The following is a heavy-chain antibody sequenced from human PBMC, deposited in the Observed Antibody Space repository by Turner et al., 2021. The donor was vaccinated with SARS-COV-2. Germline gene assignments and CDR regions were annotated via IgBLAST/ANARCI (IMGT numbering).Heavy chain of an antibody. CDR1: GYTFTSYG. V-gene: IGHV1-18*01. Sequence: QVQLVQSGAEVKKPGASVKVSCKASGYTFTSYGISWVRQAPGQGLEWMGWISAYNGNTNYAQKLQGRVTMTTDTSTSTAYMKLRSLRSDDTAVYYCARGDIVVVVASTPGDYFDYWGQGTLVTVSS. J-gene: IGHJ4*02. CDR2: ISAYNGNT. CDR3: ARGDIVVVVASTPGDYFDY. D-gene: IGHD2-15*01.